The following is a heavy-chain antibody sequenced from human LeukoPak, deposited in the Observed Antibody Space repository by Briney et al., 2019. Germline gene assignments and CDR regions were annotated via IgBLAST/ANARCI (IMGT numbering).Heavy chain of an antibody. V-gene: IGHV3-30*03. J-gene: IGHJ6*02. CDR2: ISYDGSNK. CDR3: SGMVRGAHCGMDV. CDR1: GFTFSSYG. Sequence: GGSLRLSCAASGFTFSSYGMHWVRQAPGKGLEWVAVISYDGSNKYYADSVKGRFTISRDNSKNTLYLQVNSLRAEDTAVYYCSGMVRGAHCGMDVWGQGTTVTVSS. D-gene: IGHD3-10*01.